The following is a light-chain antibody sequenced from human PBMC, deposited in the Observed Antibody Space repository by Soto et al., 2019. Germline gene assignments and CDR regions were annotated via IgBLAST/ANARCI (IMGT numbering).Light chain of an antibody. Sequence: QSVLTQPPSVSGAPGQRVTISCTGTSSDVGGYNYVSWYQQYPGKAPKLMIYEVSKRPSGVPDRFSGSKSGNMASLTVSGLQAEDEADYYCSSYGGSNNLVFGGGTKVTV. CDR3: SSYGGSNNLV. V-gene: IGLV2-8*01. J-gene: IGLJ2*01. CDR1: SSDVGGYNY. CDR2: EVS.